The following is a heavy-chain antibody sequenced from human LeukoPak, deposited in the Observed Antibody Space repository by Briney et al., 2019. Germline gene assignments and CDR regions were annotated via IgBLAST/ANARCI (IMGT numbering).Heavy chain of an antibody. V-gene: IGHV3-7*01. CDR2: IKPDGSEK. J-gene: IGHJ4*02. D-gene: IGHD6-19*01. Sequence: GGSLRLSCAASGFTFSSYWMSWVRQAPGKGLEWVANIKPDGSEKDYVDSVKGRFTISRDNAKNSLSLQMNSLRAEGTAMYYCSRNRGWFNFDYWGQGTLVTVSS. CDR3: SRNRGWFNFDY. CDR1: GFTFSSYW.